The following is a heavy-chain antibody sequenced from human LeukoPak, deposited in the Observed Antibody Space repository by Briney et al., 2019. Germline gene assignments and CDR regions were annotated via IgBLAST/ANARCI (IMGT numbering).Heavy chain of an antibody. V-gene: IGHV3-13*01. J-gene: IGHJ4*02. CDR2: IGTAGDT. CDR1: GFTFSSYD. Sequence: GGSQRLSCAASGFTFSSYDMHWVRQATGKGLEWVSAIGTAGDTYYPGSVKGRFTISRENAKNSLYLQMNSLGAGDTAVYYCARRHYDILTGYYYFDYWGQGTLVTVSS. D-gene: IGHD3-9*01. CDR3: ARRHYDILTGYYYFDY.